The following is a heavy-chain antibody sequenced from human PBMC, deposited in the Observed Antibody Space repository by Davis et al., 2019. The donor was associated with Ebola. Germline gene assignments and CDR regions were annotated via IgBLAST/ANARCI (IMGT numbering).Heavy chain of an antibody. V-gene: IGHV3-30-3*01. J-gene: IGHJ6*02. CDR3: AKGGAPAYGSGSYWGHYYYYGMDV. Sequence: GRSLRPSCAPSAFTFSSYAMHCVRQAPGKGLEWVAVISYDGSNKYYADSVKGRFTISRDNSKNTLYLQMNSLRAEDTAVYYCAKGGAPAYGSGSYWGHYYYYGMDVWGQGTTVTVSS. CDR2: ISYDGSNK. D-gene: IGHD3-10*01. CDR1: AFTFSSYA.